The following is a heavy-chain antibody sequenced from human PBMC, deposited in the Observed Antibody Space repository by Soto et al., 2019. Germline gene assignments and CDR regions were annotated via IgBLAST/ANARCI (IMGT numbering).Heavy chain of an antibody. CDR1: GFSLSTSGVG. CDR3: AHKGSGSRAIDY. V-gene: IGHV2-5*02. D-gene: IGHD3-10*01. CDR2: IYWDDSK. Sequence: QITLKESGPTLVKPTQTLTLTCTFSGFSLSTSGVGVGWIRQTPGKALEWLAVIYWDDSKTYSPSLKSRLTITKDTSRDQVVLTMTNMDPVDTATYYCAHKGSGSRAIDYWGQGALVTVSS. J-gene: IGHJ4*02.